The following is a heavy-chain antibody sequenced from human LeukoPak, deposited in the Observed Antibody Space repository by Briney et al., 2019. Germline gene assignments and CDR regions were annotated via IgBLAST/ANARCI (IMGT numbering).Heavy chain of an antibody. V-gene: IGHV4-34*01. Sequence: PSETLSLTCAVYGGSFSGYHWSWIRQPPGKGLEWIGEINHSGSTNYNPSLKSRVTISVDTSKNQFSLKLSSVTAADTAVYYCARLVLRRSYYYGSGSSGDYWGQGTLVTVSS. D-gene: IGHD3-10*01. CDR1: GGSFSGYH. J-gene: IGHJ4*02. CDR3: ARLVLRRSYYYGSGSSGDY. CDR2: INHSGST.